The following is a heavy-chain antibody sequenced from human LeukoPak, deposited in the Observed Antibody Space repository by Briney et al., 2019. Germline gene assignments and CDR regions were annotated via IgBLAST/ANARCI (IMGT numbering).Heavy chain of an antibody. CDR2: IYTSGST. V-gene: IGHV4-4*07. CDR1: GDSISSYY. Sequence: SEALSLTCTVSGDSISSYYWSWIRQPAGKGLEWIGRIYTSGSTNYNPSLKSRVTMSVDTSKNQFSLKLSSVTAADTAVYYCARDQLVVVPSTTGYYYYYMDVWGKGTTVTVSS. CDR3: ARDQLVVVPSTTGYYYYYMDV. D-gene: IGHD2-2*01. J-gene: IGHJ6*03.